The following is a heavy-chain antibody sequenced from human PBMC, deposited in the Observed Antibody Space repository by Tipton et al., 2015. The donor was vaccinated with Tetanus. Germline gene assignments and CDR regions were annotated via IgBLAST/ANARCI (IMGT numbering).Heavy chain of an antibody. CDR1: GYTFTDNW. CDR2: IYPGDSHV. J-gene: IGHJ3*02. CDR3: AQGDSFQI. Sequence: VQLVQSGAEVKKPGESLNISCQASGYTFTDNWIGWVRQRPGKGLEWMGVIYPGDSHVQFSPSFQGRVTFSVDKSINTPYLQWNRLRAPGPAMYFLAQGDSFQIWGQGTMVIASS. D-gene: IGHD3-16*01. V-gene: IGHV5-51*01.